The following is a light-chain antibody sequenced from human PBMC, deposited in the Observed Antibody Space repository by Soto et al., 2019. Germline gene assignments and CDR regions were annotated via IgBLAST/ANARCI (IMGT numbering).Light chain of an antibody. CDR3: QVWDGNNDRWV. CDR2: DTS. V-gene: IGLV3-21*02. J-gene: IGLJ3*02. Sequence: CGGNNSEAKSVHWYQQRPGQAPVLVVYDTSDRPSGIPERFSGSPSGDTATLSISRVTAGDEADYYCQVWDGNNDRWVFGGGTKLSVL. CDR1: NSEAKS.